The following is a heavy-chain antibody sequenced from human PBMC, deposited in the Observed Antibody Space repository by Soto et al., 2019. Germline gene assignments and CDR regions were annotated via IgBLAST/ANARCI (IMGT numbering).Heavy chain of an antibody. J-gene: IGHJ4*02. Sequence: QVQLVQSGAEVKKPGASVKVSCKASGYSFTSYAISWLRQAPGQGLEWMGWISAYNGNTNYAQKLQGRVTMTTDASTSTAYMELMSLTSDDTAVYYCARDRTYYYDSSGPSDFDYWGQGTLVTVSS. CDR2: ISAYNGNT. D-gene: IGHD3-22*01. V-gene: IGHV1-18*01. CDR1: GYSFTSYA. CDR3: ARDRTYYYDSSGPSDFDY.